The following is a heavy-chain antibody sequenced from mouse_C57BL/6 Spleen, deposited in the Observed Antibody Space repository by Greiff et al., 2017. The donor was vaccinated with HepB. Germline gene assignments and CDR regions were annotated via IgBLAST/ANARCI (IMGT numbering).Heavy chain of an antibody. CDR2: INPSSGYT. CDR3: AREGDYDDGAWFAY. V-gene: IGHV1-7*01. Sequence: VQLQQSGAELAKPGASVKLSCKASGYTFTSYWMHWVKQRPGQGLEWIGYINPSSGYTKYNQKFKDKAKLTADKSASTAYMQLSSLTYEDSAVYYCAREGDYDDGAWFAYWGQGTLVTVSA. CDR1: GYTFTSYW. J-gene: IGHJ3*01. D-gene: IGHD2-4*01.